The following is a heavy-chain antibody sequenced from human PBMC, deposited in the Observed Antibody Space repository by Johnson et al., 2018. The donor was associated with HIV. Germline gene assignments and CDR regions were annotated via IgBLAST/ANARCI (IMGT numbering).Heavy chain of an antibody. CDR1: GFTFDDYA. CDR3: ARDSGRYSSSWATFGAFDI. V-gene: IGHV3-9*01. CDR2: ISWNSDTL. J-gene: IGHJ3*02. Sequence: EVHLVDSGGGLVQPGRSLRLSCAASGFTFDDYAMHWVRQAPGKGLEWVSGISWNSDTLRNADSVKGLFTISRDNAKNSLYLQMNSLRAEDTAVYYCARDSGRYSSSWATFGAFDIWGQGTMVTVSS. D-gene: IGHD6-13*01.